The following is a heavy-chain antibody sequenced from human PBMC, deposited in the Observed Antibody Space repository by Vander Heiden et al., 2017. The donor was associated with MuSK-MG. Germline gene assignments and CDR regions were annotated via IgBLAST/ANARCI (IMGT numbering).Heavy chain of an antibody. J-gene: IGHJ6*02. CDR3: VTLPAAQNVCSYYYYGMDV. Sequence: EVQLLESGGGLAQPGGSPRLSCAASGLTFSNYAMSWVRQAPGKGLEWVSSISGGGGSTYYADSVKGRFIISRDNSKNTLYLQMNSLRAEDTAVFYCVTLPAAQNVCSYYYYGMDVWGQGTTVTVSS. CDR1: GLTFSNYA. V-gene: IGHV3-23*01. D-gene: IGHD2-2*01. CDR2: ISGGGGST.